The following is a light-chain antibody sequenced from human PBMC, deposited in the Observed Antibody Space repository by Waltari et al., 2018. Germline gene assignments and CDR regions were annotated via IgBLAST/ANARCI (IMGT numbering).Light chain of an antibody. Sequence: QSALAQPASVSGSPGPSITISCTCSSSDIGAFGRVSWYQQHPGRAPRLIIRNVSERPSGVPHRFSGSKSGNTASLTISSLRSEDESLYFCSSFTPGSTGLFGGGTKLTVL. J-gene: IGLJ2*01. CDR1: SSDIGAFGR. V-gene: IGLV2-14*03. CDR3: SSFTPGSTGL. CDR2: NVS.